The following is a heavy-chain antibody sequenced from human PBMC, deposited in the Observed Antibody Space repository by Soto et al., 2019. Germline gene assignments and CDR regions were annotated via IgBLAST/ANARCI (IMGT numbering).Heavy chain of an antibody. V-gene: IGHV3-74*01. J-gene: IGHJ4*02. Sequence: EEHLVQSGGGLVQPGGSLRLSCAASGFPFSTYWMHWVRQVPGQGLVWVSRINSDGSSTIYADFVKGRFTISRDNAKNTLYLQMNSLRVDYTAIYYCAGGYQEWGQGALVTVSS. CDR3: AGGYQE. D-gene: IGHD5-12*01. CDR2: INSDGSST. CDR1: GFPFSTYW.